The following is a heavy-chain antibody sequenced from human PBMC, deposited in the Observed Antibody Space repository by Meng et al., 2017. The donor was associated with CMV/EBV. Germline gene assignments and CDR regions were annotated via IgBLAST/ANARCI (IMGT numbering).Heavy chain of an antibody. D-gene: IGHD3-3*01. J-gene: IGHJ5*02. CDR3: ARSFGGQGRFLEWLGP. CDR1: GHTFTGYY. Sequence: ASVKVSCKASGHTFTGYYMHWVRQAPGQGLEWMGWINPNSGGTNYAQKFQGRVTMTRDTSISTAYMELSRLRSDDTAVYYCARSFGGQGRFLEWLGPWGQGTLVTVSS. V-gene: IGHV1-2*02. CDR2: INPNSGGT.